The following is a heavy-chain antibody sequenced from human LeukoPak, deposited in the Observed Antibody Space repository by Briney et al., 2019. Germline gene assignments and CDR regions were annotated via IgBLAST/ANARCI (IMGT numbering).Heavy chain of an antibody. Sequence: ASVKVSCKASGYTFTGYYMHWVRQAPGQGLEWMGWINPNSGGTNHAQKFQGRVTMTRDTSISTAYMELSRLRSDDTAVYYCARDRAHGVPAAYWGQGTLVTVSS. J-gene: IGHJ4*02. D-gene: IGHD3-10*01. CDR2: INPNSGGT. CDR1: GYTFTGYY. V-gene: IGHV1-2*02. CDR3: ARDRAHGVPAAY.